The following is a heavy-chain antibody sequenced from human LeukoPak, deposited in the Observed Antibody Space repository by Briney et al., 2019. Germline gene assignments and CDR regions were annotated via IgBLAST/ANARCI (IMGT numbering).Heavy chain of an antibody. CDR1: GFTFNNAW. CDR3: ARTRSTSFHWGMDV. Sequence: GGSLRLSCVGSGFTFNNAWMNWVRQAPGKGLEWVSAISGSGGSTYYADSVKGRFTISRDNSKNTLYLQMNSLRAEDTAVYYCARTRSTSFHWGMDVWGQGTTVTVSS. V-gene: IGHV3-23*01. D-gene: IGHD2-2*01. CDR2: ISGSGGST. J-gene: IGHJ6*02.